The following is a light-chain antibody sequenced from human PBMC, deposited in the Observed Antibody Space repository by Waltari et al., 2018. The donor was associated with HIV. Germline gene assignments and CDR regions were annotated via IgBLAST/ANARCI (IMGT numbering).Light chain of an antibody. V-gene: IGLV3-1*01. CDR1: KLGEKN. J-gene: IGLJ2*01. CDR2: QDI. CDR3: QAWDSTSYVV. Sequence: SYELTQPPSVSVSPGQTASIICSGDKLGEKNVCWYQQKPGQSPLLIIYQDIKRPTGIPGRFSGSNSGNTATLTISGTQAMDEADYYCQAWDSTSYVVFGGGTRLTV.